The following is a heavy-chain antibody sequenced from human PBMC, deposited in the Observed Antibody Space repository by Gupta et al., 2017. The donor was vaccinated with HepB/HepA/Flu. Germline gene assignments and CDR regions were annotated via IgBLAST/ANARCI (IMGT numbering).Heavy chain of an antibody. V-gene: IGHV3-30*18. CDR3: AKDRLGMGYIFDY. D-gene: IGHD5-24*01. Sequence: QVQLVASGGGVVQPGRSLRLSCAASGFTFSSYGMPWVRQAPGKGLEWVAVISYDGSNKYYADSVKGRFTISRDNSKNTLYLQMNSLRAEDTAVYYCAKDRLGMGYIFDYWGQGTLVTVSS. CDR2: ISYDGSNK. J-gene: IGHJ4*02. CDR1: GFTFSSYG.